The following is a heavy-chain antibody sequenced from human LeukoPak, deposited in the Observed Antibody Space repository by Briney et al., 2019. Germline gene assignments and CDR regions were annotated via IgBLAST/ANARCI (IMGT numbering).Heavy chain of an antibody. CDR1: GGSISSYF. CDR3: ARVFAGYNEPFDY. D-gene: IGHD5-24*01. V-gene: IGHV4-59*01. CDR2: IYYRGST. J-gene: IGHJ4*02. Sequence: SETLSLTCTVSGGSISSYFWSWIRQPPGRGLGWIGYIYYRGSTNYNPSLQSRVTISIDTSKNQFSLKLSSVTAADTAVYYCARVFAGYNEPFDYWGQGILVTVTS.